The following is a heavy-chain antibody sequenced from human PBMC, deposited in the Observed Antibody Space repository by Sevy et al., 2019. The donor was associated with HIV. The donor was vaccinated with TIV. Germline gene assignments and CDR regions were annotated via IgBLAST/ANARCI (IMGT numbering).Heavy chain of an antibody. CDR1: GGSFSGYY. D-gene: IGHD6-19*01. V-gene: IGHV4-34*01. Sequence: SENLSLTCAVYGGSFSGYYWSWIRQPPGKGLEWIGEINHSGSTNYNPSLKSRVTISVDTSKNQFSLKLSSVTAADTAVYYCARVGQWLIDYWGQGTLVTVSS. CDR3: ARVGQWLIDY. CDR2: INHSGST. J-gene: IGHJ4*02.